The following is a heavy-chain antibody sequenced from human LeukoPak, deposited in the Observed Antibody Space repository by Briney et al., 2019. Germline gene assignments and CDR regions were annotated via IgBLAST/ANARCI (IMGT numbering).Heavy chain of an antibody. J-gene: IGHJ6*03. CDR1: GDSISRYY. V-gene: IGHV4-4*09. Sequence: PSETLSLTCTVSGDSISRYYWSWIRHPPGKGLEWIGYINTGGRTDCNPSLKSRVTISVDTSKNQFSLNLISVTAADTAVYYCARLPAAPGNYHYYYMDVWAKGTTVTVSS. CDR3: ARLPAAPGNYHYYYMDV. D-gene: IGHD6-13*01. CDR2: INTGGRT.